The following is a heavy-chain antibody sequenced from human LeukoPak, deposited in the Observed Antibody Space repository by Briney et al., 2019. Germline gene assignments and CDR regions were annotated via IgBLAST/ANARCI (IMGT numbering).Heavy chain of an antibody. Sequence: GGSLRLSCAASGFTFSSYSMNWVRQAPGKGLEWVASIKEDGTEKYYVDSVKGQFTISRDNAKNSLYLQMNSLRAEDTALYYCARDFSGEFDYWGQGTLVTVSS. CDR1: GFTFSSYS. CDR2: IKEDGTEK. J-gene: IGHJ4*02. V-gene: IGHV3-7*01. CDR3: ARDFSGEFDY. D-gene: IGHD3-10*01.